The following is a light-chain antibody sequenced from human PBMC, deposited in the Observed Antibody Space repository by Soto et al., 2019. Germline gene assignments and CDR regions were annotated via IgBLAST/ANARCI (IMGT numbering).Light chain of an antibody. V-gene: IGKV1-5*01. CDR1: QSIRSW. Sequence: DIQMTQSPSTLSASVGDRVTITCRASQSIRSWLAWYQQKPGKAPKLLIYDASSLGSGVPSRFSGSGSGTEFTLTISSLQPDYFATYHCQQYNSYTWTFGQGTKVEIK. CDR2: DAS. J-gene: IGKJ1*01. CDR3: QQYNSYTWT.